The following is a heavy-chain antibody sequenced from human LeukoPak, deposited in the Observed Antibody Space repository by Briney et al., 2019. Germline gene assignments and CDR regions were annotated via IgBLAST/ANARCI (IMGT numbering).Heavy chain of an antibody. CDR1: GYSFTSYW. V-gene: IGHV5-51*01. Sequence: GESLKISCKGSGYSFTSYWIGWVRQMPGKGLEWMGIIYPGDSDTRYSPSFQGQVTISADKSINTVYLQWSSLKASDTAMYYCARGGSGSYYPNDAFDIWGQGTMVTVSS. CDR3: ARGGSGSYYPNDAFDI. J-gene: IGHJ3*02. D-gene: IGHD3-10*01. CDR2: IYPGDSDT.